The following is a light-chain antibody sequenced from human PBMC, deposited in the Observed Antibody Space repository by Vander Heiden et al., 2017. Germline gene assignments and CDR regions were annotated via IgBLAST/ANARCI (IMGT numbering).Light chain of an antibody. V-gene: IGKV4-1*01. Sequence: DTVMTQSPDSLAVSLGKTATINCKYSQSVLYSSNNKNYLGWYRQKPGQPPKLLIYWASTREAGVPDRFSGSGSGTDFTLTISSLQAEDVAVYYCQQYYSTPRTFGQGTKLEIK. CDR2: WAS. CDR3: QQYYSTPRT. CDR1: QSVLYSSNNKNY. J-gene: IGKJ2*01.